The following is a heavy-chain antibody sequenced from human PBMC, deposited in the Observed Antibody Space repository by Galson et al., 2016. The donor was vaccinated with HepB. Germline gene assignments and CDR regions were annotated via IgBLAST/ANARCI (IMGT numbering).Heavy chain of an antibody. Sequence: SLRLSCAASGFTFSDAYMGWVRQAPGKGLEWLARLNSRSAGETADYAAPVKGRFTISRDDSKNMQYLQMNSLRAEDTAVYYCARAIAAAGNFDYWGQGTLVTVSS. CDR1: GFTFSDAY. CDR3: ARAIAAAGNFDY. V-gene: IGHV3-15*01. CDR2: LNSRSAGETA. D-gene: IGHD6-13*01. J-gene: IGHJ4*02.